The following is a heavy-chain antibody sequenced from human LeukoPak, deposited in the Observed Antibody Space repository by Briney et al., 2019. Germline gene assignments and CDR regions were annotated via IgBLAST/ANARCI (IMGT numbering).Heavy chain of an antibody. J-gene: IGHJ3*02. Sequence: GGSLRLSCAASGITFVDYAMYWVRQGPGKGLEWVAGISWNSVSIGYADSVKGRFTISRDNAKNSLYLQMNSLRNEDTALYYCAKELGGGSDGLDIWGQGTMVTVSS. D-gene: IGHD2-15*01. CDR2: ISWNSVSI. CDR3: AKELGGGSDGLDI. CDR1: GITFVDYA. V-gene: IGHV3-9*01.